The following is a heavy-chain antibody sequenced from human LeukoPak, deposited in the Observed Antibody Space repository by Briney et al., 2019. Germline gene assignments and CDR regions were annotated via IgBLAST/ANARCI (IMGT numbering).Heavy chain of an antibody. Sequence: ASVKVSCKASGYTFTAYYIHWVRQAPGQGLEWMGWINPNSGDTTYAQNFQGRVTMTRDTSINTAYMELSTLRSDDTAVYYCTSDHTRFPAREFWGQGTLVIVSS. J-gene: IGHJ4*02. V-gene: IGHV1-2*02. D-gene: IGHD6-6*01. CDR2: INPNSGDT. CDR3: TSDHTRFPAREF. CDR1: GYTFTAYY.